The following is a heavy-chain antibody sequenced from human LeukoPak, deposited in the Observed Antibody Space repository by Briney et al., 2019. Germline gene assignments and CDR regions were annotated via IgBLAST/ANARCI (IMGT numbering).Heavy chain of an antibody. D-gene: IGHD2-15*01. CDR3: ARVGGYCSGGSCYLLNYYYYYMDV. J-gene: IGHJ6*03. V-gene: IGHV1-2*02. Sequence: ASVKVSCKASGYTFTGYYIHWVRQAPGQGLEWMGWINPNSGVTNYAQKFQGRVTLTRDTPINTAYMEVSRLTSDDTAVYYCARVGGYCSGGSCYLLNYYYYYMDVWGKGTTVTVSS. CDR2: INPNSGVT. CDR1: GYTFTGYY.